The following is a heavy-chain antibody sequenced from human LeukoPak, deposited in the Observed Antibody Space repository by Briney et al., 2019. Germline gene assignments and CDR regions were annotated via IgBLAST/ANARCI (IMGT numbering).Heavy chain of an antibody. D-gene: IGHD5-18*01. CDR1: GGTFSSYA. CDR3: ARDMDTAMVTNYYNGMDV. Sequence: SVKVSCKASGGTFSSYAISWVRQAPGQGLEWMGRIIPILGIANYAQKFQGRVTITADKSTSTAYMELSSLRSEDTAVYYCARDMDTAMVTNYYNGMDVWGQGTTVTVSS. V-gene: IGHV1-69*04. CDR2: IIPILGIA. J-gene: IGHJ6*02.